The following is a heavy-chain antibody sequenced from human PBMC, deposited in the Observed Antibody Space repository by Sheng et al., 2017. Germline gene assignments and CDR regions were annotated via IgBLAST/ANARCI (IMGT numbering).Heavy chain of an antibody. CDR3: ARVGLASDLGNWFDP. D-gene: IGHD1-26*01. Sequence: QVQLQESGPGLVKPSETLSLTCTVSGGSISSYYWSWIRQPPGKGLEWIGYIYYSGSTNYNPSLKSRVTISVDTSKNQFSLKLSSVTAADTAVYYCARVGLASDLGNWFDPGAREPWSPSP. J-gene: IGHJ5*02. CDR1: GGSISSYY. CDR2: IYYSGST. V-gene: IGHV4-59*01.